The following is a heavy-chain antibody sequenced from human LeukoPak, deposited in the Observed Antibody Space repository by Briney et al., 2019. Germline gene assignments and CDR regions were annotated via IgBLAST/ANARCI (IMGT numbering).Heavy chain of an antibody. CDR2: IYYSGST. CDR1: GGSISSYY. CDR3: ARHRPDVAYCGGDCYPLDY. D-gene: IGHD2-21*02. V-gene: IGHV4-59*08. Sequence: PSETLSLTCTVSGGSISSYYWSWIRQPPGKGLEWIGYIYYSGSTNYNPSLKSRVTISVDTSKNQFSLKLSSVTAADTAVYYCARHRPDVAYCGGDCYPLDYWGQGTLVTVSS. J-gene: IGHJ4*02.